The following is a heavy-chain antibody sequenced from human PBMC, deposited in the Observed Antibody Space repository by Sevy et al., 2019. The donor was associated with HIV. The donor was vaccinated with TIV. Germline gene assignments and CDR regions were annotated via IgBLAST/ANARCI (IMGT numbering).Heavy chain of an antibody. CDR1: GFTFSSYS. CDR3: ARGVRDFWSGYPDY. Sequence: GGSLRLSCAASGFTFSSYSMNWVRQASGKGLEWVSSISSSSYIYYADSVKGRFTISRDNAKNSLYLQMNSLRAEDTAVYYCARGVRDFWSGYPDYWGQGTLVTVSS. D-gene: IGHD3-3*01. J-gene: IGHJ4*02. V-gene: IGHV3-21*01. CDR2: ISSSSYI.